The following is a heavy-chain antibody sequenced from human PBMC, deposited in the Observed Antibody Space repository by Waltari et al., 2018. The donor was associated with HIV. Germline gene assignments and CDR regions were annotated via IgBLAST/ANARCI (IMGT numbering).Heavy chain of an antibody. J-gene: IGHJ2*01. V-gene: IGHV4-4*02. CDR1: GGSIISPYC. CDR3: ARLASTGYYNGGYFDL. D-gene: IGHD3-9*01. CDR2: IYHSGNT. Sequence: QAQLQESGPGLVKPSGTLSLTCAVSGGSIISPYCWTWVRQPPGKGLEWLGEIYHSGNTNYNPSLRSRLFITVDKPNDQFSLEMTSVSAGDTAVYYCARLASTGYYNGGYFDLWGRGTLVSVSP.